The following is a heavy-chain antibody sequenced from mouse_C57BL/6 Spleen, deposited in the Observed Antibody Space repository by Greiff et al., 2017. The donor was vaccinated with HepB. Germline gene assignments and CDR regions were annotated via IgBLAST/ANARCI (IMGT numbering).Heavy chain of an antibody. D-gene: IGHD1-1*01. CDR3: ARRDYGSSYWYFDV. V-gene: IGHV1-64*01. CDR2: IHPNSGST. Sequence: QVQLQQPGAELVKPGASVKLSCKASGYTFTSYWMHWVKQRPGQGLEWIGMIHPNSGSTNYNEKFKSKATLTVDTSSSTAYMQLSSLTSEDSAVYYCARRDYGSSYWYFDVWGTGTTVTVSS. CDR1: GYTFTSYW. J-gene: IGHJ1*03.